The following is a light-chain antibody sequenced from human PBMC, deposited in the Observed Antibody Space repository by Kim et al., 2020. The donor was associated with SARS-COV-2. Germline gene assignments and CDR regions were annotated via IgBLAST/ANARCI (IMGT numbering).Light chain of an antibody. CDR2: SNN. CDR3: AAWDDSLNGPV. V-gene: IGLV1-44*01. J-gene: IGLJ1*01. Sequence: QSVLTQPPSASGTPGQRVTISCSGSSSNIGSNTVNWYQQLPGTAPKLLIYSNNQRPSGVPDRFSGSKSGTSASLANSGLQSEDEADYYCAAWDDSLNGPVFGTGTKVTVL. CDR1: SSNIGSNT.